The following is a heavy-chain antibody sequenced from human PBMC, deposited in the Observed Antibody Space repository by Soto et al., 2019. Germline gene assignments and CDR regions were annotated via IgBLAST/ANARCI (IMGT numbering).Heavy chain of an antibody. J-gene: IGHJ4*02. CDR3: ASTAHSSGWYSGGFDY. CDR1: ASVISYS. D-gene: IGHD6-19*01. Sequence: ASVISYSWCWIKKPSGKGLEWIGYIYYSGSTNYNPSLKSRVTISVDTSKNQFSLKLSSVTAADTAVYYCASTAHSSGWYSGGFDYWGQGTLVTVS. V-gene: IGHV4-59*02. CDR2: IYYSGST.